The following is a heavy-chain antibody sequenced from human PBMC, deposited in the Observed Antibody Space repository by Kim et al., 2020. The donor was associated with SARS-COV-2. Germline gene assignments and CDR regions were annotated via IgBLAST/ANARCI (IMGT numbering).Heavy chain of an antibody. Sequence: SETLSLTCTVSGGSISSGGYYWSWIRQHPGKGLEWIGYIYYSGSTYYNPSLKSRVTISVDTSKNQFSLKLSSVTAADTAVYYCARDETTTYAFDIWGQGTMVTVSS. CDR3: ARDETTTYAFDI. J-gene: IGHJ3*02. D-gene: IGHD1-1*01. V-gene: IGHV4-31*03. CDR1: GGSISSGGYY. CDR2: IYYSGST.